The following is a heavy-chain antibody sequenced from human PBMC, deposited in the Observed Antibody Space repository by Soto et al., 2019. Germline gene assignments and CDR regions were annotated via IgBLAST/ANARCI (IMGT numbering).Heavy chain of an antibody. CDR2: INAGNGNT. CDR1: GYTFTSYA. V-gene: IGHV1-3*01. CDR3: ARGIEGRFYYYYGMDV. J-gene: IGHJ6*02. D-gene: IGHD2-15*01. Sequence: GASVKVSCKASGYTFTSYAMHWVRQAPGQRLEWMGWINAGNGNTKYSQKFQGRVTITRDTSASTAYMELSSLRSEDTAVYYCARGIEGRFYYYYGMDVWGQGTTVTVS.